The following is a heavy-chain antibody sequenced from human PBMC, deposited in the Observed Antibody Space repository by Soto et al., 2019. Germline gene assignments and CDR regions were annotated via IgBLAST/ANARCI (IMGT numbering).Heavy chain of an antibody. J-gene: IGHJ4*02. D-gene: IGHD4-4*01. CDR3: ARAHDSGNRKFDF. Sequence: QVTLKESGPVQVKPTETLTLTCTVSGFSLTNARMGVSWIRQHPGKALEWLAHIFSSDEKSYSASLKSRLVISKDTSKSQVVLTMTNMDPLDTATYYCARAHDSGNRKFDFWGQGTLVTVSS. CDR1: GFSLTNARMG. CDR2: IFSSDEK. V-gene: IGHV2-26*01.